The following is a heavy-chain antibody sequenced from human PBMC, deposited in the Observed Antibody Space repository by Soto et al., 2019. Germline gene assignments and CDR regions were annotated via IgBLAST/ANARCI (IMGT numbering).Heavy chain of an antibody. CDR3: AKPKGADIPFAS. D-gene: IGHD3-9*01. CDR2: ISFDGSDK. Sequence: QVQLVESGGGVVQPGKSLRLSCAAAGFAFSRDGMHWVRQAPGKGLEWVAVISFDGSDKYYADSVKGRVTISRDNSKNTVDLQMNSLRPEDTALYYCAKPKGADIPFASWGQGTLVTVSS. CDR1: GFAFSRDG. J-gene: IGHJ5*02. V-gene: IGHV3-30*18.